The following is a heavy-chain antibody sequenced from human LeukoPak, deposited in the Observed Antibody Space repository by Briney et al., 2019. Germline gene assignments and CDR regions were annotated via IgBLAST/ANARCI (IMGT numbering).Heavy chain of an antibody. CDR2: IYYSGST. D-gene: IGHD4-23*01. CDR3: ARDLLNEGNHLDY. J-gene: IGHJ4*02. CDR1: GGSISSGDYY. Sequence: SQTLSLTCTVSGGSISSGDYYWSWIRQPPGTGLEWIGYIYYSGSTYYNPSLKSRVTISVDTSKNQFSLKLSTVTAADTAVYYCARDLLNEGNHLDYWGQGTLVTVSS. V-gene: IGHV4-30-4*01.